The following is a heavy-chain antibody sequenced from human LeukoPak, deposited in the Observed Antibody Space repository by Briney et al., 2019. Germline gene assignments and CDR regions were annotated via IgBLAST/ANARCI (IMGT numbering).Heavy chain of an antibody. D-gene: IGHD3-9*01. Sequence: GGSLRLSCAASGFTFSRYWMTWVRQAPGKGLEWVSYISISGSTIYYADSVKGRFTISRDNAKNSLYLQMNSLRAEDTAVYYCARSGWYYDILTGFDYWGQGTLVTVSS. J-gene: IGHJ4*02. V-gene: IGHV3-48*03. CDR2: ISISGSTI. CDR3: ARSGWYYDILTGFDY. CDR1: GFTFSRYW.